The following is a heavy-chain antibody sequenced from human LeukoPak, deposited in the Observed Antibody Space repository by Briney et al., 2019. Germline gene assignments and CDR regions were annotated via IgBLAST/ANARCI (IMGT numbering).Heavy chain of an antibody. V-gene: IGHV1-18*01. CDR3: ARVVVPAAMGYYFYMDA. CDR2: IRAYNGNT. D-gene: IGHD2-2*01. CDR1: GYTFTSYG. J-gene: IGHJ6*03. Sequence: GASVKVSCKACGYTFTSYGISWVRQAPGQGLEWMGWIRAYNGNTDYAQKLQDRVTVTTDTSTSTAYMELRSLRSDDTAVYYCARVVVPAAMGYYFYMDAWGKGTTVTVSS.